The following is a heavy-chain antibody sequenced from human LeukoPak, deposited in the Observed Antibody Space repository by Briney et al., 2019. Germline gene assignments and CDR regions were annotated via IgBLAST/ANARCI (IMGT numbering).Heavy chain of an antibody. J-gene: IGHJ4*02. V-gene: IGHV4-34*01. CDR2: INHSGST. CDR1: GGSFSGYY. Sequence: SETLSLTCAVYGGSFSGYYWSWIRQPPGKGLEWIGEINHSGSTNYNPSLKSRVTISVDASKNQFSLKLSSVTAADTAVYYCARGELFYGDDYWGQGTLVTVSS. CDR3: ARGELFYGDDY. D-gene: IGHD2/OR15-2a*01.